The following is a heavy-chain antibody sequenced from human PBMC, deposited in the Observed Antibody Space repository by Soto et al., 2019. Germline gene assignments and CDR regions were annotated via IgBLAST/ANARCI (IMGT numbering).Heavy chain of an antibody. CDR2: IKQDGGEK. D-gene: IGHD6-19*01. CDR1: GFSFGNYW. CDR3: ARAGGWFSFDY. Sequence: EVQLVESGGGLVQPGGSLRLSCTASGFSFGNYWMIWVRQAPGKGLEGVANIKQDGGEKDYVDSVKGRFTVSRDNYKKSLYLQMNSLRAEDTAVYYCARAGGWFSFDYWGQGTLVTVSS. J-gene: IGHJ4*02. V-gene: IGHV3-7*04.